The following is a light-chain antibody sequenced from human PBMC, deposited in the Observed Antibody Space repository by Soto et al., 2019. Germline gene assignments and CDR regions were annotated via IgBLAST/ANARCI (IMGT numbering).Light chain of an antibody. CDR2: GAS. V-gene: IGKV3-15*01. CDR3: QQYDDLPFT. CDR1: QSVSSN. Sequence: EIVMTQSPATLSVSPGERVTLSCRASQSVSSNLAWYQQKPGQAPRLLIYGASTRATGIPSGFSGSGSGTYFTFTISSLQPEDIATYYCQQYDDLPFTFGPGTKVDIK. J-gene: IGKJ3*01.